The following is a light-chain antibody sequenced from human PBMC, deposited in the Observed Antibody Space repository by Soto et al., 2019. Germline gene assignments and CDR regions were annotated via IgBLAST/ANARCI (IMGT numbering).Light chain of an antibody. Sequence: QSALTQPASVSGSPGQSITISCTGTSSDVGGYNYVSWYQQHPGKAPKLMIYEVSNRPSGVSNRFSGSKSGNTASLTISGLQAEDEADYYCSSYTTVPSPQWVFAGGTKVTVL. V-gene: IGLV2-14*01. J-gene: IGLJ3*02. CDR3: SSYTTVPSPQWV. CDR1: SSDVGGYNY. CDR2: EVS.